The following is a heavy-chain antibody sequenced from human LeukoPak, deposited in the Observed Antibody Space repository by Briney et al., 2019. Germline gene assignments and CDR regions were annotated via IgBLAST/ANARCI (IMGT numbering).Heavy chain of an antibody. CDR3: ARQGLITMVRGALYYYYMDV. CDR2: IYYSGST. D-gene: IGHD3-10*01. Sequence: SETLSLTCTVSGVSISSYYWSWIRQPPGKGLEWIGYIYYSGSTNYNPSLKSRVTISVDTSKNQFSLKLSSVTAADTAVYYCARQGLITMVRGALYYYYMDVWGKGTTVTISS. CDR1: GVSISSYY. J-gene: IGHJ6*03. V-gene: IGHV4-59*08.